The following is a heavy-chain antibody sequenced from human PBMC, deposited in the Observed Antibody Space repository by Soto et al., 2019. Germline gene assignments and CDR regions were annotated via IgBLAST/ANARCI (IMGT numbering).Heavy chain of an antibody. Sequence: SETLSLTCTVSGGSISSGGYYWSWIRQHPGKGLEWIGYIYYSGSTYYNPSLKSRVTTSVDTSKNQFSLKLSSVTAADTAVYYCARDIRFKGAFDIWGQGTMVTVSS. CDR1: GGSISSGGYY. D-gene: IGHD2-21*01. J-gene: IGHJ3*02. V-gene: IGHV4-31*03. CDR3: ARDIRFKGAFDI. CDR2: IYYSGST.